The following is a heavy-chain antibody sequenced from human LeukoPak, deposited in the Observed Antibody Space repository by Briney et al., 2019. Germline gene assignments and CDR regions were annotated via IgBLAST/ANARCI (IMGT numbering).Heavy chain of an antibody. Sequence: SETLSLTCAVYGGSISGYYWSWIRQPPGKGLEWVGEIHYTGATSYNPSLKSRATISIETSKNQVSLRLSSVTAADTAVYYCTRGNILSGYCFDFWGQGTLVTVSS. CDR2: IHYTGAT. CDR1: GGSISGYY. CDR3: TRGNILSGYCFDF. D-gene: IGHD3-9*01. J-gene: IGHJ4*02. V-gene: IGHV4-34*01.